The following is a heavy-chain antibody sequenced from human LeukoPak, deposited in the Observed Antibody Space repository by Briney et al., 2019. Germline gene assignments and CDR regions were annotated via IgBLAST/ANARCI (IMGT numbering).Heavy chain of an antibody. CDR3: ARGGYYYDSSSPPADY. Sequence: ASVKVSCKASGYTFTSYDINWVRQATGQGLEWMGWMNPNSGNTGYAQKFQGRVTMTRNTSISTAYMELSSLRPEDTAVYYCARGGYYYDSSSPPADYWGQGTLDTVSS. J-gene: IGHJ4*02. V-gene: IGHV1-8*01. CDR2: MNPNSGNT. D-gene: IGHD3-22*01. CDR1: GYTFTSYD.